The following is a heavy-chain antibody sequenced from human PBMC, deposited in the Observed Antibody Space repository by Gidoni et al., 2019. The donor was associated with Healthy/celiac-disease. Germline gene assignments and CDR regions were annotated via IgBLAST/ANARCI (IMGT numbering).Heavy chain of an antibody. CDR3: TTDLGILTIQGVDY. J-gene: IGHJ4*02. Sequence: EVQLVESGGGLVKPGGSLRLSCAASGFTFSNAWMNWVRQAPGKGLEWVGRSKSKTDGGTTDYAAPVKGRFTISRDDSKNTLYLQMNSLKTEDTAVYYCTTDLGILTIQGVDYWGQGTLVTVSS. V-gene: IGHV3-15*07. CDR1: GFTFSNAW. D-gene: IGHD3-9*01. CDR2: SKSKTDGGTT.